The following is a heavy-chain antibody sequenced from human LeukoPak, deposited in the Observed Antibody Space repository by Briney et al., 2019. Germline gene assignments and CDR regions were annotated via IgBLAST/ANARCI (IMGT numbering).Heavy chain of an antibody. CDR1: GFTFSNYA. J-gene: IGHJ4*02. CDR3: AKEGGYGELSSYFDY. V-gene: IGHV3-23*01. Sequence: GGSLRLSCAASGFTFSNYAMSWVRQAPGKGLEWVSVISGSGGITYYEDSVKGRFTISRDNSKNTLYLQMNSLRAEDTAVYYCAKEGGYGELSSYFDYWGQGTLVTVSS. CDR2: ISGSGGIT. D-gene: IGHD3-16*02.